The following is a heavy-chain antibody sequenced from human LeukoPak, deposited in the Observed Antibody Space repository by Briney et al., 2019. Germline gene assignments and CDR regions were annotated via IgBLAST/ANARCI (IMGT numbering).Heavy chain of an antibody. V-gene: IGHV3-9*01. CDR2: ISWNSGSI. D-gene: IGHD3-10*01. J-gene: IGHJ4*02. CDR3: ASAGLTYGSGSYFVY. CDR1: GYTFDDYA. Sequence: GGSLRLSCAASGYTFDDYAMHWVRQAPGKGLEWVSGISWNSGSIGYADSVKGRFTISRDNAKNSLYLQMNSLRAEDTALYYCASAGLTYGSGSYFVYWGQGTLVTVSS.